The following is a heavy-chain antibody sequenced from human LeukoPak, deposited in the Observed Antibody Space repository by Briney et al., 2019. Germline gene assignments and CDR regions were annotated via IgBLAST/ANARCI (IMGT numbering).Heavy chain of an antibody. D-gene: IGHD3-22*01. V-gene: IGHV4-39*07. J-gene: IGHJ4*02. CDR3: ARGLDYYDSSGYHGDLDY. Sequence: SETLSLTCTVSGGSISSSSYYWGWIRQPPGKGLEWIGSIYYSGSTYYNPSLKSRVTISVDTSKNQFSLKLSSVTAADTAVYYCARGLDYYDSSGYHGDLDYWGQGTLVTVSS. CDR1: GGSISSSSYY. CDR2: IYYSGST.